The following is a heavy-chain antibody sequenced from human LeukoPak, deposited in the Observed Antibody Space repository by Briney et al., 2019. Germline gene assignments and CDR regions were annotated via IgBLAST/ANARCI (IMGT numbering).Heavy chain of an antibody. V-gene: IGHV5-51*01. CDR3: ARRGSSPTLDYYYMDV. CDR2: IYPGDSDT. Sequence: GESLKISCKASGYSFTTYWIAWVRQMPGKGLEWMGIIYPGDSDTRYSPSFQGQVTISADKSISAAYLQWSSLKASDSAMYYCARRGSSPTLDYYYMDVWGKGTTVTVSS. CDR1: GYSFTTYW. D-gene: IGHD1-26*01. J-gene: IGHJ6*03.